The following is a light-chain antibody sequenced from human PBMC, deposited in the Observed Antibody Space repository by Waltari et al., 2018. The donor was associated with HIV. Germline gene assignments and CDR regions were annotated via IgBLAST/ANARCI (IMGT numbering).Light chain of an antibody. V-gene: IGKV1-33*01. Sequence: DIQMTQSPSSLSASVGDRVTITCQASQDISNYLNWYQQKPGKAPKLLIHDASKLEIGVPLRFRGSGSGTDCTFTISSLQPEDVATYYCQQFDNLPLTFGGGTRVEIK. CDR3: QQFDNLPLT. CDR2: DAS. CDR1: QDISNY. J-gene: IGKJ4*01.